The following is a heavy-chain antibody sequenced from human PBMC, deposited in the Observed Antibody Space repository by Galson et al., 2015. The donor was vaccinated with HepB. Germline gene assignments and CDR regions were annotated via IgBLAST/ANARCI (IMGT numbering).Heavy chain of an antibody. CDR1: GFTFSGSA. CDR3: TRMGDLSGYSSL. Sequence: SLRLSCAASGFTFSGSAMHWVRQASGRGLEWIGRIGSKANSYATTYVASVRGRFIISRDDSKNTAFLQLNSLKTDDTAVYYCTRMGDLSGYSSLWGQGTLVTVSS. CDR2: IGSKANSYAT. J-gene: IGHJ4*02. D-gene: IGHD6-13*01. V-gene: IGHV3-73*01.